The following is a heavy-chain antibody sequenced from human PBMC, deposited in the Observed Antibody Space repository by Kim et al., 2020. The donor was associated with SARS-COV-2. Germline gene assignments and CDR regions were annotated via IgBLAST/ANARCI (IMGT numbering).Heavy chain of an antibody. V-gene: IGHV1-69*13. CDR2: IIPIFGTA. J-gene: IGHJ4*02. CDR3: ARGQAGSSSWYPLPDYFDY. D-gene: IGHD6-13*01. CDR1: GGTFSSYA. Sequence: SVKVSCKASGGTFSSYAISWVRQAPGQGLEWMGGIIPIFGTANYAQKFQGRVTITADESTSTAYMELSSLRSEDTAVYYCARGQAGSSSWYPLPDYFDYWGQGTLVTVSS.